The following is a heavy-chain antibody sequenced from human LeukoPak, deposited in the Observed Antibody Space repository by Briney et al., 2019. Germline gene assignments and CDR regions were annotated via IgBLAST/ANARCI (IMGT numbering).Heavy chain of an antibody. CDR2: IYYSGST. Sequence: SETLSLTCTVSGGSISSSSYYWGWIRQPPGKGLEWIGSIYYSGSTYYNPSLKSRVTISVDTSKNQFSLKLSSVTAADTAVYYCARAYDILTGYLTGWFDPWGQGTLVTVSS. V-gene: IGHV4-39*07. D-gene: IGHD3-9*01. CDR1: GGSISSSSYY. J-gene: IGHJ5*02. CDR3: ARAYDILTGYLTGWFDP.